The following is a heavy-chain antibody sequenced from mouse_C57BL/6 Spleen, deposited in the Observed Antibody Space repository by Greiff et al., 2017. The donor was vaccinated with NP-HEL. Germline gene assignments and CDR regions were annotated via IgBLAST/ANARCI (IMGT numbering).Heavy chain of an antibody. J-gene: IGHJ4*01. V-gene: IGHV1-52*01. CDR3: ARVYGNYGGYYAMDY. CDR1: GYTFTSYW. Sequence: QVQLQQPGAELVRPGSSVKLSCKASGYTFTSYWMHWVKQRPIQGLEWIGNIDPSDSETHYNQKFKDKATLTVDKSSSAAYMQLSSLTSEDSAVYYCARVYGNYGGYYAMDYWGQGTSVTVSS. CDR2: IDPSDSET. D-gene: IGHD2-1*01.